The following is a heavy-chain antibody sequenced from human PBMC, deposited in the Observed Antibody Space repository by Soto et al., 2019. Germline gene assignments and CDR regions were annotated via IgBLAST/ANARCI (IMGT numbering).Heavy chain of an antibody. CDR2: IYYSGST. CDR3: ARSVYNDYGDYGAFDY. CDR1: GGSISSGGYY. J-gene: IGHJ4*03. Sequence: SETLSLTCTVSGGSISSGGYYWSWIRQHPGKGLEWIGYIYYSGSTYYNPSLKSRVTISVDTSKNQFSLKLSSVTAADTAVYYCARSVYNDYGDYGAFDYWGQGTTVTVSS. V-gene: IGHV4-31*03. D-gene: IGHD4-17*01.